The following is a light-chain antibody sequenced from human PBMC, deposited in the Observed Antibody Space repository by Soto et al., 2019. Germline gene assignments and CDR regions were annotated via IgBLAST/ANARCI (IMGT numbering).Light chain of an antibody. CDR1: QSVSNN. Sequence: EIVMTQSPATLSVSPGEGATLSCRASQSVSNNLAWYQQKPGQAPRLLIYGPSTRATGVPARFSGSGSGTEFTLTISSLQSEDFAVYYCQQYGTSEIIFRQGTRLEIK. V-gene: IGKV3-15*01. J-gene: IGKJ5*01. CDR2: GPS. CDR3: QQYGTSEII.